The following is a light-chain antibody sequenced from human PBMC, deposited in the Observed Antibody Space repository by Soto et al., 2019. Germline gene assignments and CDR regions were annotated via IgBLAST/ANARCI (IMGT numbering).Light chain of an antibody. J-gene: IGKJ1*01. CDR1: QRVLYSSNNKNY. CDR3: QQYYSTPRT. V-gene: IGKV4-1*01. Sequence: DIVMTQSPDSLAVSLGERGAINCRSSQRVLYSSNNKNYLAWYQQKPGQPPKLLIYWASTRESGVPDRFSGSGSGTDFTLTISSLQAEDVAVYYCQQYYSTPRTFGQGTKVDIK. CDR2: WAS.